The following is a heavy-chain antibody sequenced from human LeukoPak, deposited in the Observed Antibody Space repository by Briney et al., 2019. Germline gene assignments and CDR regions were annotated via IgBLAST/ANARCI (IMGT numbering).Heavy chain of an antibody. D-gene: IGHD2/OR15-2a*01. CDR3: ASINNRFDP. J-gene: IGHJ5*02. V-gene: IGHV4-34*01. CDR2: VDHSGSA. Sequence: SETLSLTCNVYSGSFTGYFWTWIRQPPGKGLEWIGEVDHSGSANNNPSLKSRVTISVDTSKRQFSLKLTSVTAADTAVYYCASINNRFDPWGQGTLVTVSS. CDR1: SGSFTGYF.